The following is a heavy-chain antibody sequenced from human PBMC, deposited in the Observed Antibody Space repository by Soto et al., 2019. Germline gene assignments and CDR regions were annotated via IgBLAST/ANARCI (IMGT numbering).Heavy chain of an antibody. CDR3: AKDSGYDFWSGYGDAFVI. Sequence: SLRLSCAASGFTFDDYAIHWVRQAPGKGLEWVSGISWNSGSIGYADSVKGRFTISRDNAKNSLYLQMNSLRAEDTALYYCAKDSGYDFWSGYGDAFVIWGQGTMVTISS. CDR2: ISWNSGSI. J-gene: IGHJ3*02. CDR1: GFTFDDYA. D-gene: IGHD3-3*01. V-gene: IGHV3-9*01.